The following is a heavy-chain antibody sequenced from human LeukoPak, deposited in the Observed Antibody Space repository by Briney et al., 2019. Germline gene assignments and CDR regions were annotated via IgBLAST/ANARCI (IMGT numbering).Heavy chain of an antibody. V-gene: IGHV1-18*01. J-gene: IGHJ6*03. CDR1: GYTFTSYG. D-gene: IGHD6-13*01. CDR3: AREAGYSSGWFDYYYMDA. CDR2: INAYNGNT. Sequence: ASVKVSCKASGYTFTSYGISWVRQAPGQGLEWMGWINAYNGNTNYAQKFQDRVTMTRDTSTSTAYMELRGLTSDDTAVYYCAREAGYSSGWFDYYYMDAWGTGTTVTIAS.